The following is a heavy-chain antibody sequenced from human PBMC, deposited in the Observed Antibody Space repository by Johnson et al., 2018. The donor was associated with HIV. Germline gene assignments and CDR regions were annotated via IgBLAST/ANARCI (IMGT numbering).Heavy chain of an antibody. CDR1: GFTFDDYG. D-gene: IGHD6-6*01. CDR2: INWNGGSS. V-gene: IGHV3-20*04. J-gene: IGHJ3*02. CDR3: SRNSWGSSSGSRI. Sequence: EQLVESGGGVVRPGGSLKVYCAASGFTFDDYGMSWVRQAPGKGLEWVSGINWNGGSSTYADSVKGRFTISRDNAKDSRYLQMNSLRAEDTALYYCSRNSWGSSSGSRIWGQGTMVTVSS.